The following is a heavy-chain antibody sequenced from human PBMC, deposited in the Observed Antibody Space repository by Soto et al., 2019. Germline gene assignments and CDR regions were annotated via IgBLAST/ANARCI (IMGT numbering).Heavy chain of an antibody. J-gene: IGHJ4*02. CDR1: GFTFSSYS. CDR2: ISSSSSYI. V-gene: IGHV3-21*01. D-gene: IGHD6-19*01. Sequence: GGSLRLSCAASGFTFSSYSMNWVRQAPGKGLEWVSSISSSSSYIYYADSVKGRFTISRDNAKNSLYLQMNSLRAEDTAVYYCARDLGVAGAGHWGQGTLVTVSS. CDR3: ARDLGVAGAGH.